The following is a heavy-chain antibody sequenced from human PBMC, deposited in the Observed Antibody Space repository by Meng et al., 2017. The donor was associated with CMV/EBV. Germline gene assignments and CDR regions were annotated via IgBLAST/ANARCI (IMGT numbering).Heavy chain of an antibody. D-gene: IGHD3-22*01. Sequence: GGSLRLSCAASGFTFDAYAMHWVRQAPGKGLEWVSGISWNSGSIGYADSVKGRFTISRDNAKNSLYLQMNSLRAEDTALYYCAKVTYDSISGGAFDIWGQGTMVTVSS. CDR2: ISWNSGSI. CDR3: AKVTYDSISGGAFDI. V-gene: IGHV3-9*01. J-gene: IGHJ3*02. CDR1: GFTFDAYA.